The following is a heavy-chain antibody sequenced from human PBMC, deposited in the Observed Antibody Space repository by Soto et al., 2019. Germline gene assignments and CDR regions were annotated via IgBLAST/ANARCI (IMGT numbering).Heavy chain of an antibody. D-gene: IGHD2-15*01. Sequence: SETLSLTCTVSGGSISSGDYYWSWIRQPPGKGLEWIGYIYYSGSTYYNPSLKSRVTISVDTSKNQFSLKLSSVTAADTAVYYCASSQGSCSGGSCYPTVYFDYWGQGTLVTVSS. V-gene: IGHV4-30-4*01. CDR1: GGSISSGDYY. CDR3: ASSQGSCSGGSCYPTVYFDY. CDR2: IYYSGST. J-gene: IGHJ4*02.